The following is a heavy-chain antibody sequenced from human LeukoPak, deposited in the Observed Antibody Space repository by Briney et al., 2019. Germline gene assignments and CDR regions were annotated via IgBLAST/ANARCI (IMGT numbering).Heavy chain of an antibody. CDR2: ISSSASTI. J-gene: IGHJ4*02. CDR3: ARAPVYYYFDY. CDR1: GFTSSDYY. D-gene: IGHD6-6*01. Sequence: PGGSLRLSCAASGFTSSDYYMSWIRQAPGKGLEWVSYISSSASTIYYADSVKGRFTISRDNAKNSLSLQMNSLRAEDTAVYYCARAPVYYYFDYWGQGTLVTVSS. V-gene: IGHV3-11*01.